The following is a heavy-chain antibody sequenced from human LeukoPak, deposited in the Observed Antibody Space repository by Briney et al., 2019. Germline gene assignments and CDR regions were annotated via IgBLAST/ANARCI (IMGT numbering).Heavy chain of an antibody. CDR3: ARGRRYCSSTSCYTAYYYYYMDV. CDR2: INHSGST. CDR1: GGSFSGYY. D-gene: IGHD2-2*02. Sequence: SETLSLTCAVYGGSFSGYYWSWIRQPPGKGLEWIGEINHSGSTNYNPSLKSRVTISVDTSKNQFYLRLSSVTAADTAVYYCARGRRYCSSTSCYTAYYYYYMDVWGKGTTVTVSS. J-gene: IGHJ6*03. V-gene: IGHV4-34*01.